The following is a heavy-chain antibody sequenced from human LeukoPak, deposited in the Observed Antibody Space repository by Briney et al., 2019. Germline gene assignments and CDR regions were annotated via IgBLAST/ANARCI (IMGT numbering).Heavy chain of an antibody. D-gene: IGHD6-19*01. CDR1: GFTVSSKY. V-gene: IGHV3-53*01. CDR3: ARGPEGGPVAGALGF. Sequence: GGSLRLSCVASGFTVSSKYMSWVRQAPARGLEWVSLIYTSGATYYADSVKGRFTISRDESKNTLYLQMNSLSAEDTAVYYCARGPEGGPVAGALGFWGQGILVTVSS. J-gene: IGHJ4*02. CDR2: IYTSGAT.